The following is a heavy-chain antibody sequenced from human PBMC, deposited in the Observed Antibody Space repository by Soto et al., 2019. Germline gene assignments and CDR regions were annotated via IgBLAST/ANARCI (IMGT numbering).Heavy chain of an antibody. Sequence: GGSLRLSCAASGFTFSNAWMNWVRQAPGKGLEWVGRIKSKTDGGTTDYAAPVKGRFTISRDDSKNTLYLQMNSLKTEDTAVYYCTTLMVYAIQGDAFDPWGQGTLVTVSS. D-gene: IGHD2-8*01. CDR3: TTLMVYAIQGDAFDP. J-gene: IGHJ5*02. CDR1: GFTFSNAW. CDR2: IKSKTDGGTT. V-gene: IGHV3-15*07.